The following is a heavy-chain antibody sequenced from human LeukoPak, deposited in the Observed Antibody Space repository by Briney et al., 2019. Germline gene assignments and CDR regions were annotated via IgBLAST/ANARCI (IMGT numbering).Heavy chain of an antibody. CDR1: GSTFASYW. Sequence: GESLKISCKGSGSTFASYWIAWVRQLPGNGLEWMGIIYPGDSDTRYSPSFQGQVTISADKSISTAYLQWSSLKASDTAMYYCARQIADSSGPIDYWGQGTLVTVSS. V-gene: IGHV5-51*01. CDR2: IYPGDSDT. J-gene: IGHJ4*02. CDR3: ARQIADSSGPIDY. D-gene: IGHD6-19*01.